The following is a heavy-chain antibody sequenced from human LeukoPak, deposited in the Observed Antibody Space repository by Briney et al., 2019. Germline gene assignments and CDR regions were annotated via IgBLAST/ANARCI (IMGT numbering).Heavy chain of an antibody. CDR1: GFTFSSYG. V-gene: IGHV3-30*02. J-gene: IGHJ4*02. Sequence: GGSLRLSCAASGFTFSSYGMHWVRQAPGKGLEWVAFIRYDGSNKYYADSVKGRFTISRDNSKNTLYLQMNSLRAEDTAVYYCAKDRVEKDIVVVPAAMEGAGLDYWGQGTLVTVSS. CDR3: AKDRVEKDIVVVPAAMEGAGLDY. D-gene: IGHD2-2*01. CDR2: IRYDGSNK.